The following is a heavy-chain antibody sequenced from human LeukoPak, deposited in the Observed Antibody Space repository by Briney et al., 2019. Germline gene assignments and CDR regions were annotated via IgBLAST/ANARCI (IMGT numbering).Heavy chain of an antibody. V-gene: IGHV3-23*01. D-gene: IGHD3-10*01. CDR3: ARGGYYGSGNDFRFDP. CDR1: GFTFSSYV. CDR2: ISDSGGST. J-gene: IGHJ5*02. Sequence: GGSLRLSCAASGFTFSSYVMSWVRQAPGKGLEWVSAISDSGGSTYYADSVKGRFTISRDNSKNTLYLQMNSLRAEDTAVYYCARGGYYGSGNDFRFDPWGQGTLVTVSS.